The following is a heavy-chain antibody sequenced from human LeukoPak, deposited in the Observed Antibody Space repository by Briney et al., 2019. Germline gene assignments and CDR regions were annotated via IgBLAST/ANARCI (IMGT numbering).Heavy chain of an antibody. J-gene: IGHJ4*02. V-gene: IGHV3-7*01. Sequence: GGSLRLSCAASGFTFSSYWMSWVRQAPGKGLEWVANIKQDGSEKYYVDSVKGRFTISRDNAKNSLYLQMNSLRAEDTAVYYCAREVRNSYGLRIFDYWGQGTLVTVSS. CDR1: GFTFSSYW. CDR2: IKQDGSEK. D-gene: IGHD5-18*01. CDR3: AREVRNSYGLRIFDY.